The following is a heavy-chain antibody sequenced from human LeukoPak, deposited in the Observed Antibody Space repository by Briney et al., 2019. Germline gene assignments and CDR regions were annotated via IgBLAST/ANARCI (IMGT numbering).Heavy chain of an antibody. Sequence: GGSLRLSCAASGFTLRSYAVTWVRQAPGKGLEWVSTISGSADSTYYADSVKGRFTTSRDNSKNTLYLQMNSLRAEDTAIYYCAKEGSSGLPWFDYWGQGTLVTVSS. D-gene: IGHD6-19*01. CDR3: AKEGSSGLPWFDY. CDR1: GFTLRSYA. CDR2: ISGSADST. J-gene: IGHJ4*02. V-gene: IGHV3-23*01.